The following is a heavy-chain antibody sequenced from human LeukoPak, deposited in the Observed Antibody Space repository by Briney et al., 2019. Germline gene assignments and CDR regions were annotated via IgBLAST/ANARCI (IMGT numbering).Heavy chain of an antibody. Sequence: SVKVSCKASGGTFSSYAISWVRQAPGQGLEWMGGIIPIFGTANYAQKFQGRVTITADESTSTAYMELSSLRSEDTAVYYCARGNTIAARLLGFDPWGQGTLVTVSS. CDR3: ARGNTIAARLLGFDP. CDR2: IIPIFGTA. D-gene: IGHD6-6*01. V-gene: IGHV1-69*01. J-gene: IGHJ5*02. CDR1: GGTFSSYA.